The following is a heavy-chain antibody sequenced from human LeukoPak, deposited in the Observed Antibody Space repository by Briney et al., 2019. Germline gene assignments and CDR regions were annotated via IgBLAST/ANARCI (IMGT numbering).Heavy chain of an antibody. CDR3: ARQKYSYGLDY. CDR1: GGSISSSDYY. J-gene: IGHJ4*02. Sequence: SETLSLTCTVSGGSISSSDYYWGWIRQPPRKGLEWIGNIYYNGNTFYNPSLKSRVTISADTSKNQFSLRLSSVTAADRAVYYCARQKYSYGLDYWGQGTLVTVSS. CDR2: IYYNGNT. D-gene: IGHD5-18*01. V-gene: IGHV4-39*01.